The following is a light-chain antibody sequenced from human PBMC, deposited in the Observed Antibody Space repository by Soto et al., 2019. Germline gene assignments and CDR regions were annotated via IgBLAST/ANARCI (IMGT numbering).Light chain of an antibody. CDR3: GSYTNTSTLV. CDR2: DVS. J-gene: IGLJ3*02. V-gene: IGLV2-14*02. CDR1: SSDVGAYNL. Sequence: QSALTQPASVSGSPGQSITISCTGTSSDVGAYNLVSWYQQHPGRAPKLFIFDVSDRPSGVSDRFSGSKSGNTASLTISGLQAEDEASYYCGSYTNTSTLVLGGATKLTVL.